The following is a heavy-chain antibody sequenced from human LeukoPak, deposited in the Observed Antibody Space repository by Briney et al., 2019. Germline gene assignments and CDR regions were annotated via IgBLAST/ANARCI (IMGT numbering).Heavy chain of an antibody. CDR2: INHSGST. V-gene: IGHV4-34*01. Sequence: SETLSLTCAVYGGSFSGYYWSWIRQPPGKGLEWIGEINHSGSTNYNPSLKSRVTISVDTSKNQFSLKLSSVTAADTAAYYCARIAAMVRGVTVYYYYGMDVWGQGTTVTVSS. CDR1: GGSFSGYY. CDR3: ARIAAMVRGVTVYYYYGMDV. J-gene: IGHJ6*02. D-gene: IGHD3-10*01.